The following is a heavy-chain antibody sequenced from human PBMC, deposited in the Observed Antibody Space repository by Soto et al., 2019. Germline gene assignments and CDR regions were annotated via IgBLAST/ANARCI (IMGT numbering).Heavy chain of an antibody. CDR2: ISGSGGST. CDR3: AKTPTLEWFSYYYYMDV. Sequence: GGSLRLSCAASGFTFSSYAMSWVRQAPGKGLEWVSAISGSGGSTYYADSMKGRFTISRDNSKNTLYLQMKSLRAEDTAVYYCAKTPTLEWFSYYYYMDVWGKGTTVTVSS. D-gene: IGHD3-3*01. CDR1: GFTFSSYA. V-gene: IGHV3-23*01. J-gene: IGHJ6*03.